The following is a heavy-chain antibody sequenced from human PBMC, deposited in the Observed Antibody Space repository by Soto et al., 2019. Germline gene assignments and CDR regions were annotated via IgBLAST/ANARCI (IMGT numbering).Heavy chain of an antibody. CDR3: ARVASPTPPQYNWNYGPWFDP. V-gene: IGHV4-31*03. CDR1: GGSISSGGYY. CDR2: IYYSGST. D-gene: IGHD1-7*01. J-gene: IGHJ5*02. Sequence: SETLSLTCTVSGGSISSGGYYWSWIRQHPGKGLEWIGYIYYSGSTYYNPSLKSRVTISVDTSKNQFSLKLSSVTAADTAVYYCARVASPTPPQYNWNYGPWFDPWGQGTLLTVSS.